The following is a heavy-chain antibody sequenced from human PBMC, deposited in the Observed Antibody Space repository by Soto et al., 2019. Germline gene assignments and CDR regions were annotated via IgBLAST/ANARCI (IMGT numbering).Heavy chain of an antibody. CDR2: IYDSGST. CDR1: GGSISSGGYS. V-gene: IGHV4-30-2*01. Sequence: QLQLQESGSGLVKPSQTLSLTCAVSGGSISSGGYSWSWIRQPPGKGLEWIGYIYDSGSTYYNPSLKSRVTISTDRSKNQFSLKLRSMTAADTAVYYCARGDYGGTIDYWGQGTLVTVSS. CDR3: ARGDYGGTIDY. J-gene: IGHJ4*02. D-gene: IGHD4-17*01.